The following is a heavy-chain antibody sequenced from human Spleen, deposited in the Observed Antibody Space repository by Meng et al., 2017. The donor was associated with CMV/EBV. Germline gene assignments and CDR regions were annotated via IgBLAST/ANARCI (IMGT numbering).Heavy chain of an antibody. J-gene: IGHJ4*02. V-gene: IGHV3-21*01. CDR1: GFALNSYW. Sequence: GESLKISCAASGFALNSYWIHWVRQAPGKGLEWVSSISSSSSYIYYADSVKGRFTISRDNAKNSLYLQMNSLRAEDTAVYYCGREPFGSGWFWGQGTLVTVSS. CDR2: ISSSSSYI. CDR3: GREPFGSGWF. D-gene: IGHD6-19*01.